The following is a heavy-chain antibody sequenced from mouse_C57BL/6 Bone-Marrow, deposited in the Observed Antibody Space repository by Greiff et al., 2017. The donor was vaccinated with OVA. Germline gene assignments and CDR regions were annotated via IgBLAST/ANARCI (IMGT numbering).Heavy chain of an antibody. CDR3: AGSDFYGSSGYFDY. J-gene: IGHJ2*01. V-gene: IGHV1-22*01. CDR2: INPNTGGT. Sequence: VQLQQSGPELVKPGASVKMSCKASGYTFTDYNMHWVKQSHGKSLEWIGYINPNTGGTSYNQKFKGKATLTVNKSSSTAYMELRSLTSEDSAVYYCAGSDFYGSSGYFDYWGQGTTLTVSS. D-gene: IGHD1-1*01. CDR1: GYTFTDYN.